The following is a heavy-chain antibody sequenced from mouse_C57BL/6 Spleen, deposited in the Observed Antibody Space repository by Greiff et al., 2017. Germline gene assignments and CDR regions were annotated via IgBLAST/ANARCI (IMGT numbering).Heavy chain of an antibody. CDR3: ARSAGTYYGSSYGFAY. D-gene: IGHD1-1*01. Sequence: EVQLQQSGPELVKPGASVKISCKASGYTFTDYYMNWVKQSHGKSLEWIGDINPNNGGTSYNQKIKGKATLTVDKSSSTAYMELRSLTSEDSAVYYCARSAGTYYGSSYGFAYWGQGTLVTVSA. CDR2: INPNNGGT. V-gene: IGHV1-26*01. J-gene: IGHJ3*01. CDR1: GYTFTDYY.